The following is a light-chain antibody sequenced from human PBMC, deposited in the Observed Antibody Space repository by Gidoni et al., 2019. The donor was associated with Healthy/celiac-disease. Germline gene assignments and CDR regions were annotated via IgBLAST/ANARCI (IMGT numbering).Light chain of an antibody. V-gene: IGKV1-39*01. Sequence: DIQMTPSPSSLSASVGDRVTITCRASQSISSYLNWYQQKPGNAPKLLIYAASSLQRGVPARFSGSGSGTDFTLTISSLQPEDVATYYCQQCYSTPFTFGPGTKVEIK. CDR1: QSISSY. J-gene: IGKJ3*01. CDR3: QQCYSTPFT. CDR2: AAS.